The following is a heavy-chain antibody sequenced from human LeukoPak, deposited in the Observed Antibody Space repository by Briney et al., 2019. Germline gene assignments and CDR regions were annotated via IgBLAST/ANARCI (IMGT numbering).Heavy chain of an antibody. V-gene: IGHV4-31*03. J-gene: IGHJ4*02. D-gene: IGHD5-18*01. CDR1: GGSISGGGYY. Sequence: SETLSLTCTVSGGSISGGGYYWSWIRQHTGKGLEWIGYIYYSGNTYYNPSLKSRVTISVDTSKNQFSLKLSSVTAADTAVYYCARASYGHRIDYWGQGTLVTVSS. CDR2: IYYSGNT. CDR3: ARASYGHRIDY.